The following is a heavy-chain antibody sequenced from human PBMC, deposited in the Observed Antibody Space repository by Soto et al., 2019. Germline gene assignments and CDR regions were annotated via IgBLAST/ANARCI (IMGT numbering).Heavy chain of an antibody. J-gene: IGHJ3*02. CDR1: GYSISSGYY. Sequence: SETLSLTCAVSGYSISSGYYWGWIRQPPGKGLEWIGSIYHSGSTYYNPSLKSRVTISVDTSKNQFSLKLSSVTAADTAVYYCARNYHDSSGYDAFDISGPGRMVTVSS. D-gene: IGHD3-22*01. CDR2: IYHSGST. V-gene: IGHV4-38-2*01. CDR3: ARNYHDSSGYDAFDI.